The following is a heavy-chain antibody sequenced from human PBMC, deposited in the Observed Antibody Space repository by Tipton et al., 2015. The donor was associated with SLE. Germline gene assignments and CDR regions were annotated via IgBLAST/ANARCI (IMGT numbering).Heavy chain of an antibody. D-gene: IGHD3-22*01. CDR3: AKLGFSGYYSEDV. Sequence: SLRLSCEVSGFTFSSFVMSWVRQAPGKGLEWVAFLRYDGSKEYYAGSVKGRFTISRDNSKNTLYLQMNSLRPEDTAVYFCAKLGFSGYYSEDVWGQGTTVTVSS. CDR1: GFTFSSFV. J-gene: IGHJ6*02. V-gene: IGHV3-30*02. CDR2: LRYDGSKE.